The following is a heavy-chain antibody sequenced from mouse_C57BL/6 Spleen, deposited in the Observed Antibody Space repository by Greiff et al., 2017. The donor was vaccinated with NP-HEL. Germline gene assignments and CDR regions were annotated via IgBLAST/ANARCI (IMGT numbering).Heavy chain of an antibody. Sequence: VQLQQPGAELVKPGASVKMSCKASGYTFTSYWITWVKQRPGQGLEWIGDIYPGSGSTNYNEKFKSKATLTVDKSSSTAYMQLSSLTSEDSAVYYSAREGRTVVDTGYIDVWGTGTTVTVSS. D-gene: IGHD1-1*01. J-gene: IGHJ1*03. CDR2: IYPGSGST. CDR3: AREGRTVVDTGYIDV. CDR1: GYTFTSYW. V-gene: IGHV1-55*01.